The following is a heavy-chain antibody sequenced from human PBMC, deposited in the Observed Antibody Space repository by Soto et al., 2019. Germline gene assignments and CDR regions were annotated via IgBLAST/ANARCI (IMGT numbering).Heavy chain of an antibody. CDR2: IYSGGST. CDR3: ARVRSSYGSGSYYNWFDP. CDR1: GFTVSSNY. V-gene: IGHV3-53*01. D-gene: IGHD3-10*01. Sequence: GGSLRLSCAASGFTVSSNYMSWVRQAPGKGLEWVSVIYSGGSTYYADSVKGRFTISRDNSKNTLYLQMNSLRAEDTAVYYCARVRSSYGSGSYYNWFDPWGQGTLVAVSS. J-gene: IGHJ5*02.